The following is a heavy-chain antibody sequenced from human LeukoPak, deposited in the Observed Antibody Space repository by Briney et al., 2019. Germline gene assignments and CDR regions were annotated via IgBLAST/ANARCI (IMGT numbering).Heavy chain of an antibody. V-gene: IGHV4-30-4*01. CDR2: IYYSGST. Sequence: PSETLSLTCTVSGGSISSGDYYWSWIRQPPGKGLEWIGYIYYSGSTYYNPSLKSRVTISVDTSKNQFSLKLSSVTAADTAVYYCASEGPAVAGTGLYYYYYGMDVWGQGTTVTVSS. J-gene: IGHJ6*02. CDR3: ASEGPAVAGTGLYYYYYGMDV. CDR1: GGSISSGDYY. D-gene: IGHD6-19*01.